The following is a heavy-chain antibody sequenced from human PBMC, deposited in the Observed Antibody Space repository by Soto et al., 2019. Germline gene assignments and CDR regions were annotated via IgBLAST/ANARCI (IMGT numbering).Heavy chain of an antibody. D-gene: IGHD3-9*01. V-gene: IGHV4-59*01. CDR3: ARVDWGSFDY. J-gene: IGHJ4*01. Sequence: SETLSLTCTVSGASLSGYYWAWIRQPPGKGLEWIGNIFYTGSTDYNPSLKSRITMSLDTSRSHFSLKIRSVTTADTAVYYCARVDWGSFDYWGQGNSGHRLL. CDR2: IFYTGST. CDR1: GASLSGYY.